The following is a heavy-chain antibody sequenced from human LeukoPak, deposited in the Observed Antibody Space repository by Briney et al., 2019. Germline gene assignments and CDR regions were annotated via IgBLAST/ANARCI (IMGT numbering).Heavy chain of an antibody. CDR3: ARVGPQGADHYVDV. Sequence: PGGSLRLSCVVSGFTFTNYWMGWVRQAPGKGLEWVGNIKPDGSDKHYMDSMKGRFTISRDNSENSLHLHMNSLRAEDTAVYYCARVGPQGADHYVDVWGKGTTVTISS. D-gene: IGHD3-16*01. J-gene: IGHJ6*03. V-gene: IGHV3-7*01. CDR1: GFTFTNYW. CDR2: IKPDGSDK.